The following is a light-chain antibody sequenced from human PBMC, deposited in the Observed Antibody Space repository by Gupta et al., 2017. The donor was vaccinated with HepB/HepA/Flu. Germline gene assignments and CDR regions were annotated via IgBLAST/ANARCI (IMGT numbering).Light chain of an antibody. CDR3: QQVQSWPLLT. CDR1: QFISTY. J-gene: IGKJ4*01. V-gene: IGKV3-15*01. Sequence: DIVMTQSPATLSLSPGETATLSCRASQFISTYLAWYQHKPGQAPRVVIYGASTRDTGIPARFSGSGFGTEFTLTINSRQSEDFAVYYCQQVQSWPLLTFGGGTKVEIK. CDR2: GAS.